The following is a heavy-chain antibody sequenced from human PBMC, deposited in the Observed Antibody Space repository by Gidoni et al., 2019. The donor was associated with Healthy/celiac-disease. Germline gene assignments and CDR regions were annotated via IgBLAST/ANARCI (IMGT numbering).Heavy chain of an antibody. D-gene: IGHD3-22*01. J-gene: IGHJ4*02. CDR3: AKDNWPYDSSGYYDY. Sequence: QVQLVESGGGVVQPGGSLRLSCAASGFTFSSYGMHWVRQAPGKGLEWVAFIRYDGSNKYYADSVKGRFTISRDNSKNTLYLQMNSLRAEDTAVYYCAKDNWPYDSSGYYDYWGQGTLVTVSS. CDR1: GFTFSSYG. CDR2: IRYDGSNK. V-gene: IGHV3-30*02.